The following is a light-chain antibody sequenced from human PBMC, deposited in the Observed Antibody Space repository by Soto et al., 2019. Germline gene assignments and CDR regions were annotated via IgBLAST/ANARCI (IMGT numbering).Light chain of an antibody. Sequence: EIVMTQSPVTLSLSPGERATLSCWAGQSVSNNLAWYQQKPGQAPRLRIYGASTRATGIPARFTGSGSGTEFTLTISSLQFDDSAVYYCQRYNNWWTFGQGTKVEIK. V-gene: IGKV3-15*01. J-gene: IGKJ1*01. CDR1: QSVSNN. CDR2: GAS. CDR3: QRYNNWWT.